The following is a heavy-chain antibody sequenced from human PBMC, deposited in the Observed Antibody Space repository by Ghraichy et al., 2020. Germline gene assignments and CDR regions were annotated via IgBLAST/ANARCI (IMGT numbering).Heavy chain of an antibody. D-gene: IGHD5-24*01. J-gene: IGHJ6*02. CDR1: GFTVSSNY. CDR2: IYSGGST. CDR3: ARDVGDGYNRLDYYYGMDV. V-gene: IGHV3-66*02. Sequence: LSLTCAASGFTVSSNYMSWVRQAPGKGLEWVSVIYSGGSTYYADSVKGRFTISRDNSKNTLYLQMNSLRAEDTAVYYCARDVGDGYNRLDYYYGMDVWGQGTTLTVSS.